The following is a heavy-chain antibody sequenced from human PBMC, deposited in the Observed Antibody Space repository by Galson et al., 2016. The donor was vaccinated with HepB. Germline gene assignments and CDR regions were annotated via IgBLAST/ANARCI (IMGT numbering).Heavy chain of an antibody. CDR3: AHRPEDRGGGPFDY. CDR1: GFSLTTSGVG. V-gene: IGHV2-5*02. J-gene: IGHJ4*02. Sequence: PALVKPTQTLTLTCTFSGFSLTTSGVGVGWIRQPPGKALEWLALIYWDNDKRYSPSLRSRLTITKDTSKNQVVLTMTNMDPVDTATFYCAHRPEDRGGGPFDYWGQGTLVTVSS. CDR2: IYWDNDK. D-gene: IGHD2-15*01.